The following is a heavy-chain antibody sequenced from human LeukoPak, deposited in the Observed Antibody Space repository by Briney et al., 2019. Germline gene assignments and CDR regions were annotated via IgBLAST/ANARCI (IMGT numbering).Heavy chain of an antibody. CDR3: ARDVVPTR. CDR1: GGSISSGGYY. Sequence: SETLSLTCTVSGGSISSGGYYWSWIRQPPGKGLEWIGYIYHSGSTYYNPSLKSRVTISVDRSKNQFSLKLSSVTAADTAVYYCARDVVPTRWGQGTLVTVSS. V-gene: IGHV4-30-2*01. CDR2: IYHSGST. J-gene: IGHJ4*02. D-gene: IGHD2-2*01.